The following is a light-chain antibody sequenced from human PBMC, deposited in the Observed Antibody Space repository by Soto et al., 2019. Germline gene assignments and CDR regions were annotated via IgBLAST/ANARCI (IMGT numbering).Light chain of an antibody. J-gene: IGKJ5*01. V-gene: IGKV3-15*01. Sequence: EIVLTQSPGTLSVSPGERATLSCRASQSISRKVGWYQQKAGQAPRLLIYGASTRATGVPPRFSGSGSGTEFTLTISSLQSEDFAVYYCQQYNIWSSITFGQGTRLEIK. CDR3: QQYNIWSSIT. CDR2: GAS. CDR1: QSISRK.